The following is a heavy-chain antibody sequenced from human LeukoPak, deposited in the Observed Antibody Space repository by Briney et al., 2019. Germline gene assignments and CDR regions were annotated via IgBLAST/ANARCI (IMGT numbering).Heavy chain of an antibody. CDR1: GFTFSDFY. CDR2: ISSRSGST. CDR3: ARPYSSGWYGGFDL. V-gene: IGHV3-11*03. J-gene: IGHJ2*01. D-gene: IGHD6-19*01. Sequence: GGSLRLSCAASGFTFSDFYMNWVRHAPGKGLEWGSNISSRSGSTNYADSVNGRFTISRDNAKNSLFLQMNSLRAEDTAVYYCARPYSSGWYGGFDLWGRGTLVAVSS.